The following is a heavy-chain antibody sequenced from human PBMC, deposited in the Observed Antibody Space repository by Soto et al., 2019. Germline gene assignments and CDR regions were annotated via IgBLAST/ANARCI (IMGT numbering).Heavy chain of an antibody. V-gene: IGHV4-39*01. J-gene: IGHJ6*02. CDR3: ARSGCRSWFYYYYGMDV. CDR1: GGSFSSSSYY. Sequence: ARTLSLTGTVPGGSFSSSSYYWGGIRQAPGKGLGWIGSIYYSGRTYDNPSLKTRVTISVDTSKNQFSLNQSSVPAVDTAVYYCARSGCRSWFYYYYGMDVWGQGTTVTVSS. CDR2: IYYSGRT. D-gene: IGHD6-13*01.